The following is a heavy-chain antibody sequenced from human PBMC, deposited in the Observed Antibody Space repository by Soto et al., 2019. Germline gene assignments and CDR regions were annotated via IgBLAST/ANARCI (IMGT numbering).Heavy chain of an antibody. V-gene: IGHV3-33*01. CDR2: IWYDGSNK. CDR1: GFTFSSYG. CDR3: ARDSGSYFSYGMDV. Sequence: QVQLVESGGGVVQPGRSPRLSCAASGFTFSSYGMHWVRQAPGKGLEWVAVIWYDGSNKYYADSVKGRFTISRDNSKNTLYLQMNSLRAEDTAVYYCARDSGSYFSYGMDVWGQGTTVTVSS. D-gene: IGHD1-26*01. J-gene: IGHJ6*02.